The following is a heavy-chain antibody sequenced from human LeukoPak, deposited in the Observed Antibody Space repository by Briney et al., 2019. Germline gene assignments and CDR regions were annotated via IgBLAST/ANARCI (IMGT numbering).Heavy chain of an antibody. CDR1: GGTFSSYA. J-gene: IGHJ4*02. D-gene: IGHD6-13*01. Sequence: SVKVSCKASGGTFSSYAISWVRQAPGQGLEWMGGIIPIFGTANYAQKFQGRVTITADKSTSTAYMELSSLRSGDTAVYYCARESAAAAVEGKDYWGQGTLVTVSS. CDR2: IIPIFGTA. CDR3: ARESAAAAVEGKDY. V-gene: IGHV1-69*06.